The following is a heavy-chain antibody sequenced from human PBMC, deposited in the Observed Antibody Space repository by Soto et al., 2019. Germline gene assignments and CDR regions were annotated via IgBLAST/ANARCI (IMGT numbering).Heavy chain of an antibody. J-gene: IGHJ6*02. CDR3: ARGGRNGDYFYGMDV. V-gene: IGHV3-74*01. Sequence: EVQLVESGGGLVQPGGSLRLSCAASGFTVSSYWMLWVRQAPGKGLVWVSRINTDASSTTYANSVKGRFSISRDNAKSTKYLQMNSLRAEDTAVYYCARGGRNGDYFYGMDVWGQGTTVIVSS. CDR2: INTDASST. CDR1: GFTVSSYW. D-gene: IGHD1-1*01.